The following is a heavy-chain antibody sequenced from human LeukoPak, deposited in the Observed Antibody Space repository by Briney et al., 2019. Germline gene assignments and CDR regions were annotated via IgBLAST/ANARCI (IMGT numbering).Heavy chain of an antibody. D-gene: IGHD3-16*01. J-gene: IGHJ4*02. CDR1: GDSVSSNSAA. V-gene: IGHV6-1*01. Sequence: SQTLSLTCALSGDSVSSNSAAWNWIRQSPSRGPEWLGTTFYRSKWYNEYAVSVKSRITISPDTSKNQFSLQLNSVTPEDTAVYYCAGGNFYFDSWGQGTLVTVSS. CDR2: TFYRSKWYN. CDR3: AGGNFYFDS.